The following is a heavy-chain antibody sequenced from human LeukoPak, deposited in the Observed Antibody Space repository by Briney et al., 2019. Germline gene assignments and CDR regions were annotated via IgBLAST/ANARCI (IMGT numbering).Heavy chain of an antibody. CDR3: AKRSDYGVNSNYFDY. CDR1: GFTFSSYS. CDR2: ISDSVTST. Sequence: GGSLRLSCAASGFTFSSYSMNWVRHAPGKGLERVLAISDSVTSTYYADSVKGRFTISRANSKNTLYLQMNSLRAEDTAVYYCAKRSDYGVNSNYFDYWGQGTLVTVSS. V-gene: IGHV3-23*01. J-gene: IGHJ4*02. D-gene: IGHD4-23*01.